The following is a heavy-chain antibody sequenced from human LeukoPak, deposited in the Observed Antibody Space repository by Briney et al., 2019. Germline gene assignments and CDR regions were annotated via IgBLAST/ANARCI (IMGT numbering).Heavy chain of an antibody. D-gene: IGHD3-22*01. V-gene: IGHV3-11*01. Sequence: MAGGSLRLSCAASGFTFSDYYMTWIRQAPGKGLEWVSYISSSGSVIYYADSVKGRFTISRDNAKNSLYLQMNTLRAEDTAVYYCARGERGHDSNGYLFDHWGQGTLVTVSS. CDR1: GFTFSDYY. CDR2: ISSSGSVI. CDR3: ARGERGHDSNGYLFDH. J-gene: IGHJ4*02.